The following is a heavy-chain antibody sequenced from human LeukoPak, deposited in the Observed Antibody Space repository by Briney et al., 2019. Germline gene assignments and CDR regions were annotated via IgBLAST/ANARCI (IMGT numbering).Heavy chain of an antibody. V-gene: IGHV3-7*01. Sequence: GGSLRLSCAASGFTFSIYWMSWVRQAPGKGLEWVANIKQDGSQKYYVDSVKGRFTISRDNAKNSLHLQMNSLRAEDTAVYYCARHYGSGTYYYYFDYWGQGTLVTVSS. J-gene: IGHJ4*02. CDR2: IKQDGSQK. D-gene: IGHD3-10*01. CDR3: ARHYGSGTYYYYFDY. CDR1: GFTFSIYW.